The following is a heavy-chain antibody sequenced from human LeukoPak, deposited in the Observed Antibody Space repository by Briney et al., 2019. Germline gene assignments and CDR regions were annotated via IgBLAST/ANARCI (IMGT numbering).Heavy chain of an antibody. CDR1: GYTFTDYN. D-gene: IGHD2-15*01. Sequence: ASVKVSCKASGYTFTDYNIHWVRQAPGQGLEWMGRINPKSGGTNFQQKFQGRVTMTRDTSITTAYMEVSSLRSDDTAVYYCARDSNRRGGSLNAFDIWGQGTMVTVSS. J-gene: IGHJ3*02. CDR2: INPKSGGT. V-gene: IGHV1-2*06. CDR3: ARDSNRRGGSLNAFDI.